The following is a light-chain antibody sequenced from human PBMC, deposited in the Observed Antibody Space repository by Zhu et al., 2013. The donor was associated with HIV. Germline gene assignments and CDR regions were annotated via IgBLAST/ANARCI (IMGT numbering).Light chain of an antibody. CDR3: QQYNTYWT. J-gene: IGKJ1*01. CDR2: DAS. CDR1: QSISSA. Sequence: IQMTQSPSSLSASVGDRVTITCRAGQSISSALAWYQQKPGKAPKLLIYDASSLESGVPSRFSGSGSGTEFTLTINSLQPDDFATYYCQQYNTYWTFGQGTKVEI. V-gene: IGKV1-13*02.